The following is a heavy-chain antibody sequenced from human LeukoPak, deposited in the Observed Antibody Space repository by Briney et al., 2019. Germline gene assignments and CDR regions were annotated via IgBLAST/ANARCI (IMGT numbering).Heavy chain of an antibody. V-gene: IGHV4-59*08. CDR1: GDSISGYY. CDR2: IYYSGTI. CDR3: ARKGEVVPAAIYY. Sequence: SETLSLTCTVSGDSISGYYWSWIRQPPGKGLEWIGYIYYSGTINYNPSLKSRVIISVDTSKNQFSLKLSSVTAADTAVYYCARKGEVVPAAIYYWGQGTLVTVSS. J-gene: IGHJ4*02. D-gene: IGHD2-2*01.